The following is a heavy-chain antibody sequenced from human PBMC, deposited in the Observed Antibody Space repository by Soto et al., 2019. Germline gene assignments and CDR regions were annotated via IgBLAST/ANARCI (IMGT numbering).Heavy chain of an antibody. V-gene: IGHV4-4*02. J-gene: IGHJ5*02. CDR3: ASAAAGTMGDLYDP. Sequence: PSETLSLTCAVSGGSISSSNWWSWVRQPPGKGLEWIGEIYHSGSTNYNPSLKSRVTISVDKSKNQFSLKLSSVTAADTAVYYCASAAAGTMGDLYDPRCQGPLVTRFS. D-gene: IGHD6-13*01. CDR1: GGSISSSNW. CDR2: IYHSGST.